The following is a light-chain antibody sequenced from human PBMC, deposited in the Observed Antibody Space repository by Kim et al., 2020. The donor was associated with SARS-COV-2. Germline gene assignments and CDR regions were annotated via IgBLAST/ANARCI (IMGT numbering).Light chain of an antibody. CDR1: QSVDSRY. CDR3: QQYDTSPYT. J-gene: IGKJ2*01. Sequence: EIVLTQSPGTLSLSPGERATLSCRASQSVDSRYLAWYQQRPGLAPRLLIFAGSFRATGFPDRFRGSGSGTDFTLTITRLEPEDFAVYYCQQYDTSPYTFGQGTKLEIK. CDR2: AGS. V-gene: IGKV3-20*01.